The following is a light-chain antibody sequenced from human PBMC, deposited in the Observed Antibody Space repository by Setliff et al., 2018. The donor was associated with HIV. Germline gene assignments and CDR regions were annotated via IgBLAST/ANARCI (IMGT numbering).Light chain of an antibody. J-gene: IGLJ1*01. CDR1: SSDIGAYNY. V-gene: IGLV2-14*03. CDR3: YSYTAGTSYV. Sequence: QSVLTQPASVSGSPGQSITISRTGTSSDIGAYNYVSWYQQYPGKAPKLVIYDVTIRPSGVSNRFSGSKSVNTASLTISGLQAEDEGDYYCYSYTAGTSYVFGGGTKGTVL. CDR2: DVT.